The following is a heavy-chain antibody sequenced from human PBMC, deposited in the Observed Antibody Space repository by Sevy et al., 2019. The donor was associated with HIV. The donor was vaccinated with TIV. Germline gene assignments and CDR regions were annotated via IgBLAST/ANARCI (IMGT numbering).Heavy chain of an antibody. Sequence: ASVKVSCKASGYTFTGYYMHWVRQAPGQGLEWVGWINTKSGGTNYAQKFLGRVTMTRDTSISTAYMELNRLRSDDTAVYYCARGTPMVRGNSNTYFDYWGQGTLVTVSS. V-gene: IGHV1-2*02. CDR1: GYTFTGYY. CDR3: ARGTPMVRGNSNTYFDY. D-gene: IGHD3-10*01. CDR2: INTKSGGT. J-gene: IGHJ4*02.